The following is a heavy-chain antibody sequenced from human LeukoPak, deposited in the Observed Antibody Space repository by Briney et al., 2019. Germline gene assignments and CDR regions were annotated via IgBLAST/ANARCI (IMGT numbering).Heavy chain of an antibody. Sequence: GESLKISCKGSGYSFTSYWISWVRQMPGKGLEWIGRIDPSDSYTNYSPSFQGHVTISADKSISTAYLQWSSLKASDTAMYYCARHGRVTMATDYWGQGTLVTVSS. J-gene: IGHJ4*02. CDR2: IDPSDSYT. V-gene: IGHV5-10-1*01. CDR1: GYSFTSYW. CDR3: ARHGRVTMATDY. D-gene: IGHD3-10*01.